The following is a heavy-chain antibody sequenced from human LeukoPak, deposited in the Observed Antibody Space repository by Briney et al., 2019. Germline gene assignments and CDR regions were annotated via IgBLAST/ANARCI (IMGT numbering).Heavy chain of an antibody. J-gene: IGHJ4*02. Sequence: GGSLRLSCAASGFTFSSYDMHWVRQAPGKGLEWVAVISYDGSNKYYADSVKGRFTISRDNSKNTLYLQMNSLRAEDTAVYYCARALGWGYVGEYYFDYWGQGTLVTVSS. V-gene: IGHV3-30-3*01. D-gene: IGHD5-18*01. CDR1: GFTFSSYD. CDR3: ARALGWGYVGEYYFDY. CDR2: ISYDGSNK.